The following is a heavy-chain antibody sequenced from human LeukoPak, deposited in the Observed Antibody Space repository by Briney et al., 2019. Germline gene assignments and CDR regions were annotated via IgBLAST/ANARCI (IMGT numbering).Heavy chain of an antibody. V-gene: IGHV4-34*01. Sequence: SETLSLTCAVYGGSFSGYYWSWIRQPPGKGLEWIGEINHSGSTNCNPSLKSRVTISVDASKNQFSLKLSSVTAADTAVYYCARKYSGYDPPDYWGQGTLVTVSS. D-gene: IGHD5-12*01. CDR2: INHSGST. CDR1: GGSFSGYY. J-gene: IGHJ4*02. CDR3: ARKYSGYDPPDY.